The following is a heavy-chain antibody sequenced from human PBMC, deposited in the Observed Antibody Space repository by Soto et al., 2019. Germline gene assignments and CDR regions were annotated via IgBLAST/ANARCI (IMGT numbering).Heavy chain of an antibody. J-gene: IGHJ6*02. V-gene: IGHV4-59*08. CDR3: VRQGIGALHGLVDV. CDR2: IYSNGGT. Sequence: QVQLQASGPGLVKPSDTLSLTCTVSGDSIGTYNWGWIRQPPGKRLEWIGYIYSNGGTSYNPALKRRVTISADQSTKQSPMRRSSVTAADTAVYYCVRQGIGALHGLVDVWGQGTTVTVSS. CDR1: GDSIGTYN. D-gene: IGHD1-26*01.